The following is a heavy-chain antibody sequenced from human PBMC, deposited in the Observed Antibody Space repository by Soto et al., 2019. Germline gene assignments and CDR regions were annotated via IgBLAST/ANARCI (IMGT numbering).Heavy chain of an antibody. CDR2: IWYDGSNK. V-gene: IGHV3-33*01. D-gene: IGHD2-15*01. CDR3: ARGVAVVAATPLADPTPADGYYYYMDV. J-gene: IGHJ6*03. CDR1: GFTFSSYG. Sequence: QVQLVESGGGVVQPGRSLRLSCAASGFTFSSYGMHWVRQAPGKGLEWVAVIWYDGSNKYYADSVKGRFTISRDNSKNTLYLQMNSLRAEDTAVYYCARGVAVVAATPLADPTPADGYYYYMDVWGKGTTVTVSS.